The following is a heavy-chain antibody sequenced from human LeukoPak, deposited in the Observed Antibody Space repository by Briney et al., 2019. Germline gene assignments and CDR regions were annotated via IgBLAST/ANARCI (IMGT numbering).Heavy chain of an antibody. CDR1: GFTFSSYW. D-gene: IGHD3-10*01. J-gene: IGHJ4*02. CDR3: ARAKGRITMVRGVIGY. Sequence: GGSLRLSCAASGFTFSSYWMSWVRQASGKGLEWVANIKQDGSEKYYVDSVKGRFTISRDNAKNSLYLQMNSLRAEDTAVYYCARAKGRITMVRGVIGYWGQGTLVTVSS. V-gene: IGHV3-7*01. CDR2: IKQDGSEK.